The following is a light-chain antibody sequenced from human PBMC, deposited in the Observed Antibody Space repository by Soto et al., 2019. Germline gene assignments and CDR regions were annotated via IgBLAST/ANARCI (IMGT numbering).Light chain of an antibody. V-gene: IGKV3-15*01. J-gene: IGKJ4*01. Sequence: EIEMTQSPATLSVSPGESATLSCRASQSVNSGLAWYQQRPGRAPKFLIFGSSTRATGVPARFSGSGSGTECTLTISSLQSEDFAVYYCQQYSNWPLTFGGGTKVEIK. CDR2: GSS. CDR3: QQYSNWPLT. CDR1: QSVNSG.